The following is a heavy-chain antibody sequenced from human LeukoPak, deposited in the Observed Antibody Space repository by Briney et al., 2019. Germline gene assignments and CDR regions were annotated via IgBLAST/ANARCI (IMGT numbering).Heavy chain of an antibody. Sequence: SGPTLVNHTQTLTLTCTFSGFSLNTSGMSVSWSRQPPGKALEWLALIDWDDDEYYSTSLKTRLTISKDTSKNQVVLTMTNMDPVDTATYYCARSPMGAAQFDYWGQGTLVTVSS. CDR1: GFSLNTSGMS. CDR2: IDWDDDE. J-gene: IGHJ4*02. V-gene: IGHV2-70*01. CDR3: ARSPMGAAQFDY. D-gene: IGHD1-26*01.